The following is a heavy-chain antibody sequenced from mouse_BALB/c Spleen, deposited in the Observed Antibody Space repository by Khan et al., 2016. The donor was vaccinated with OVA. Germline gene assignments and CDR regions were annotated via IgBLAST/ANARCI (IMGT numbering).Heavy chain of an antibody. V-gene: IGHV3-8*02. J-gene: IGHJ3*01. Sequence: EVQLQESGPSLVKPSQTLSLTCSVTGDSITTGYWNWIRKFSGNKLEYMGYIIYTGYTYYNPSLKSRISITRHTSNNQYYLQLNSVTAEDTATSXCASSTYRYAFVYWGQGTLVTVSA. CDR2: IIYTGYT. CDR1: GDSITTGY. CDR3: ASSTYRYAFVY. D-gene: IGHD2-14*01.